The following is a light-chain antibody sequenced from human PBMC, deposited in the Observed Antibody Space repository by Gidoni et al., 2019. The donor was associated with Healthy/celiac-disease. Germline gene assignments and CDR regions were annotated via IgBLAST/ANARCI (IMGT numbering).Light chain of an antibody. CDR1: SSDVGTYNY. CDR3: SSYTSSSTPWV. V-gene: IGLV2-14*01. J-gene: IGLJ3*02. Sequence: QSALTQPASVSGSPGQSITISCTGTSSDVGTYNYVSWYQQYPGKAPKLMIYDVNNRPSGVSNRFSGSKSGNTASLTISGLQAEDEADYYCSSYTSSSTPWVFGGGTKLTVL. CDR2: DVN.